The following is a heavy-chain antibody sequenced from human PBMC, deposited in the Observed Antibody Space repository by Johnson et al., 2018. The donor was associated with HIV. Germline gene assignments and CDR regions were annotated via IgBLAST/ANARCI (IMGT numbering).Heavy chain of an antibody. CDR3: ARVTTVGVVIKVNAFDI. CDR1: GFTFSDYY. D-gene: IGHD3-3*01. V-gene: IGHV3-11*01. CDR2: ISGSGSII. J-gene: IGHJ3*02. Sequence: QVQLVESGGGLVKPGGSLKLSCATSGFTFSDYYMSWIRQAPGKGLEWLSYISGSGSIIYSTDSVQGRFTISRDNVKNSLYLQMNSLRAEDTALYHCARVTTVGVVIKVNAFDIWGQGTMVTVSS.